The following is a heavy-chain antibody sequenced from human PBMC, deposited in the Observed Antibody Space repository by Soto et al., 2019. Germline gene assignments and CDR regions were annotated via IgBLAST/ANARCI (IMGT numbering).Heavy chain of an antibody. CDR3: ASVVAGTYNWFEP. J-gene: IGHJ5*02. CDR1: VCTFSSYA. D-gene: IGHD6-19*01. Sequence: GASVKVSCKASVCTFSSYAISWVRQAPGQGLEWMGGIIPIFGTANYAQKFQGRVTITADESTSTAYMELSSLRSEDTAVYYCASVVAGTYNWFEPWGQGTQVPVSS. V-gene: IGHV1-69*13. CDR2: IIPIFGTA.